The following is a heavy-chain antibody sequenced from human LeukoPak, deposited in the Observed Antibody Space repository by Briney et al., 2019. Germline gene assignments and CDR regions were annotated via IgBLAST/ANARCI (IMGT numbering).Heavy chain of an antibody. CDR1: GGSISSSSYY. V-gene: IGHV4-39*01. D-gene: IGHD1-26*01. CDR3: ARPHPVSGSYLFFY. Sequence: SETLSLSCTVSGGSISSSSYYWGWIRQPPGKGLEWIGSIYYSGSTYYNPSLKSRVTISVDTSKNQFSLKLSSVTAADTAVYYCARPHPVSGSYLFFYWGQGTLVTVSS. CDR2: IYYSGST. J-gene: IGHJ4*02.